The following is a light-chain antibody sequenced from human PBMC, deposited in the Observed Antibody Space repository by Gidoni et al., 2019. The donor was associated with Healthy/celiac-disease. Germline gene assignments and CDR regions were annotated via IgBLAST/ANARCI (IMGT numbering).Light chain of an antibody. CDR2: GNH. CDR1: SSNIGSNN. CDR3: AAWDDSLNAWV. J-gene: IGLJ3*02. Sequence: QSVLTQPPSASGTPGQRVTISCSGSSSNIGSNNFNCYQQLPGTAPKLLIYGNHPRPSGVPGRFSGSASGFSASLAISGLQSEDEADYYCAAWDDSLNAWVFGGGTRLTVL. V-gene: IGLV1-44*01.